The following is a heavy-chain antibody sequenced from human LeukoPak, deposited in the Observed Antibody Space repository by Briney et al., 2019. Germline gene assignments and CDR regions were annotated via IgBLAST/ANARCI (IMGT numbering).Heavy chain of an antibody. Sequence: PGGSLRLSCAASGFTFSSYAMSWVRQAPGKGLEWVSAISGSGGSTYYADSVKGRSTISRDNSKNTLYLQMNSLRAEDTAVYYCAKDGTYSSGWYHDAFDIWGQGTMVTVSS. CDR2: ISGSGGST. D-gene: IGHD6-19*01. CDR3: AKDGTYSSGWYHDAFDI. CDR1: GFTFSSYA. V-gene: IGHV3-23*01. J-gene: IGHJ3*02.